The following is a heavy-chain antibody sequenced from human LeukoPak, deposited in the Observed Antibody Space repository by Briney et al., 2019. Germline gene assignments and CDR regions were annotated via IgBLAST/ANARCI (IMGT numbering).Heavy chain of an antibody. J-gene: IGHJ6*02. Sequence: PSETLSLTCTVSGGSISSGGYYWSWIRQHPGKGLEWIGYIYYSGSTYYNPSLKSRVTISVDTSKNQLSLKLSSVTAADTAVYYCARWYSGSYRPTYYYYGMDVWGQGTTVTVSS. D-gene: IGHD1-26*01. V-gene: IGHV4-31*03. CDR3: ARWYSGSYRPTYYYYGMDV. CDR2: IYYSGST. CDR1: GGSISSGGYY.